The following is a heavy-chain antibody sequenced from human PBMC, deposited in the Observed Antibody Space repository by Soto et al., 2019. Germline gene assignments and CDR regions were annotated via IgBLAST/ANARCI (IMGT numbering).Heavy chain of an antibody. CDR3: ARVPTRVRVDVSNWFGP. CDR1: GYTFTSYD. V-gene: IGHV1-8*01. J-gene: IGHJ5*02. CDR2: MNPNSGNT. D-gene: IGHD3-10*01. Sequence: QVQLVQSGAEGKKPGASVKVSCKASGYTFTSYDINWVRQATGQGLECMGWMNPNSGNTAYAQKFQGGVTMTRNTDISIAYMELTSLRSEDTAVYYCARVPTRVRVDVSNWFGPLGHGTLVTVCS.